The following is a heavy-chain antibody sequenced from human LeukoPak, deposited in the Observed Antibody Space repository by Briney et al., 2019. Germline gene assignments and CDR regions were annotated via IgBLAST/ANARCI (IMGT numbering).Heavy chain of an antibody. CDR1: GFTFDNYG. CDR2: IRSDGGIK. J-gene: IGHJ4*02. Sequence: GGSLRLSCAASGFTFDNYGMHWVRQAPGKGLEWVAFIRSDGGIKYYADSVKGRFTISRDNSKNTLYLQINSLRVEDTAVYFCARDRLLYLDYWGQGTPVTVSS. D-gene: IGHD2-21*02. CDR3: ARDRLLYLDY. V-gene: IGHV3-30*02.